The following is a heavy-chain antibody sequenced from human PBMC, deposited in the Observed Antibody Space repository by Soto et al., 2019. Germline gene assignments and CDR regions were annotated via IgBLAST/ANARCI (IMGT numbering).Heavy chain of an antibody. CDR2: ISASGGVT. D-gene: IGHD6-19*01. CDR1: GFSFSTYA. CDR3: AKNWKQWLVSGAFDI. Sequence: EVQLLESGGGLVQPGGSLRLSCAASGFSFSTYAMNWVRQAPGKGLEWVSVISASGGVTNNADSVKGRFTISRDNSKNTLYLQMNSLRAEDTAIYYCAKNWKQWLVSGAFDIWGQGTMVTVSS. V-gene: IGHV3-23*01. J-gene: IGHJ3*02.